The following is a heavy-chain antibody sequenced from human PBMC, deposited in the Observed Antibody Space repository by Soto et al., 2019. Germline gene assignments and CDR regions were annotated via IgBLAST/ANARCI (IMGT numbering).Heavy chain of an antibody. CDR1: GFTFSTYA. V-gene: IGHV3-30-3*01. D-gene: IGHD6-13*01. J-gene: IGHJ4*02. Sequence: GGSLRLSCAASGFTFSTYAMHWVRQAPGKGLEWVAATSYDGSNKYYADSVKGRFTISRDNSKNTVYLQMNSLRPEDTAVYFCARDEALAGNGKVDYWGQGTLVTVSS. CDR3: ARDEALAGNGKVDY. CDR2: TSYDGSNK.